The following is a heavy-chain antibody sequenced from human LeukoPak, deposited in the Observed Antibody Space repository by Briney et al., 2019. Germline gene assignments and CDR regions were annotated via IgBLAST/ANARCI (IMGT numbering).Heavy chain of an antibody. CDR2: INHSGST. CDR3: SRGVLNSGWYINYYYYLDA. J-gene: IGHJ6*03. D-gene: IGHD6-19*01. CDR1: GFTFSSYW. Sequence: PGGSLRLTCAASGFTFSSYWMSWIRQPPGKGLEWIGEINHSGSTNYNPSLKSRVTMSVDTSNKQFSLKQSSWTAADTAVYYWSRGVLNSGWYINYYYYLDAWGKGTTVTLSS. V-gene: IGHV4-34*01.